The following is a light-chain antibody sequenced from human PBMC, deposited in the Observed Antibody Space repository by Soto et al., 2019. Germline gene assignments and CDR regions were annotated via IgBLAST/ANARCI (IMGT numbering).Light chain of an antibody. CDR2: DVS. J-gene: IGLJ2*01. V-gene: IGLV2-11*01. CDR1: SSDVGGYKY. CDR3: CAYAGSYTVL. Sequence: QSALTQPRAVSGSPGQSVTISCTGTSSDVGGYKYVSWYQQHPRKVPKLMMFDVSERPSGVPDRFSGSKSGNTASLSISGLQAEDEADYYCCAYAGSYTVLFGGGTKLTVL.